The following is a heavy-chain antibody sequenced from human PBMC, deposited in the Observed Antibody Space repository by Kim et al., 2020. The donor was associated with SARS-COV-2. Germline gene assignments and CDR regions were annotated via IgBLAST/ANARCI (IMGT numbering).Heavy chain of an antibody. CDR3: AKAPGGDFGRVAYFDY. Sequence: SVKGRFTISRDNAKNSLYLQMNSLRAEDTALYYCAKAPGGDFGRVAYFDYWGQGTLVTVSS. D-gene: IGHD3-16*01. J-gene: IGHJ4*02. V-gene: IGHV3-9*01.